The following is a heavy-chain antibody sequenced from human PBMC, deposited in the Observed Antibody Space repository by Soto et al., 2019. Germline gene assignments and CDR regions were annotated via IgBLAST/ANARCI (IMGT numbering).Heavy chain of an antibody. CDR1: GYTFTNYG. Sequence: QVQLVQSGAEVKKPGASVKVSCKASGYTFTNYGISWVRQAPGQGLEWMGRISTNNGNTNYAQNVQGRVTMTTDTYTSTAYMELRSLRSDDTAVYSCARNSFGVVARGGMDVWGQGTTVTVSS. V-gene: IGHV1-18*04. CDR2: ISTNNGNT. CDR3: ARNSFGVVARGGMDV. J-gene: IGHJ6*02. D-gene: IGHD3-3*01.